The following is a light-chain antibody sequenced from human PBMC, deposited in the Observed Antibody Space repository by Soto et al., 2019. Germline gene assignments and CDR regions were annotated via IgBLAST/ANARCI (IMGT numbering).Light chain of an antibody. J-gene: IGLJ1*01. CDR3: CSYAGSATHYV. CDR1: SSDVGGYNS. Sequence: QSVLTQPRSVSGSPGQSVTISCTGTSSDVGGYNSVSWYQQHPDKAPKFMIYDVSKRPSGVPDRFSGSKSGNTASLTISGLQAEDEADYYCCSYAGSATHYVFGTGTKVTVL. CDR2: DVS. V-gene: IGLV2-11*01.